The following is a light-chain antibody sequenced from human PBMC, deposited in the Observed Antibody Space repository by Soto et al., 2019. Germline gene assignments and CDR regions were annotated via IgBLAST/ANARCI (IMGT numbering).Light chain of an antibody. CDR3: QHYGSSPPYT. Sequence: VLTQSPGTLSLSPGESATLSCRASQSVRNNYLAWYQPKPGQSPKLLIFGSSDRATVIPDRFSGSGSGTDFTLTISRLEPEDFAVYYCQHYGSSPPYTFGQGTKLENK. CDR2: GSS. J-gene: IGKJ2*01. V-gene: IGKV3-20*01. CDR1: QSVRNNY.